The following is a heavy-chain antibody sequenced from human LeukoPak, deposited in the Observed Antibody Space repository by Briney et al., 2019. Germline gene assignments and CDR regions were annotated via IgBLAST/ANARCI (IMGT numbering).Heavy chain of an antibody. V-gene: IGHV3-13*01. J-gene: IGHJ4*02. CDR3: ARQNTPHGNFDY. CDR1: GFTLSSYA. Sequence: GGSLRLSCAASGFTLSSYAMHWVRQPAGKGLEWVSAIGTAGDTFYPGSVKGRFTISRENAKKSLFFQMNSLRAEDTAVYYCARQNTPHGNFDYWGQGTLVTVSS. CDR2: IGTAGDT. D-gene: IGHD1-26*01.